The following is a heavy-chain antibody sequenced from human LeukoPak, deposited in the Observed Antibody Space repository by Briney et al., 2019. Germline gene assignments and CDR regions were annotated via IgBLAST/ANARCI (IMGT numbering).Heavy chain of an antibody. J-gene: IGHJ4*02. CDR3: ARDFAQTGDYHHFDY. D-gene: IGHD7-27*01. CDR1: GFTFSTYS. Sequence: GGSSRLSCAASGFTFSTYSMNWVRQAPGKGLEWVSSIISGTYIYYADSVKGRFTISRDNAKNSLYLQMNSLRAEDTAVYYCARDFAQTGDYHHFDYWGQGTPVTVSS. V-gene: IGHV3-21*01. CDR2: IISGTYI.